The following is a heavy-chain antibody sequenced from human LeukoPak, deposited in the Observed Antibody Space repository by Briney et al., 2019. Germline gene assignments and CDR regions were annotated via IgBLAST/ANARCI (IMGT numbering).Heavy chain of an antibody. J-gene: IGHJ4*02. CDR2: IKQDGSEK. CDR1: GFTFSSYW. CDR3: ARTSYGDYDDY. V-gene: IGHV3-7*01. D-gene: IGHD4-17*01. Sequence: PGGSLRLSCAASGFTFSSYWMSWVRRAPGKGLEWVANIKQDGSEKYYVDSVKGRFTISRDNAKNSLYLQMNSLRAEDTAVYYCARTSYGDYDDYWGQGTLVTVSS.